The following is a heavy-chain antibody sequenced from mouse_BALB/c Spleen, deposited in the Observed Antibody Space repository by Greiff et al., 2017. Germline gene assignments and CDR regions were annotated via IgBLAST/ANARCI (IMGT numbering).Heavy chain of an antibody. Sequence: LQQSGSELVRPGASVKLSCKASGYTFTSYWMHWVKQRPGQGLEWIGNIYPGSGSTNYDEKFKGKATLTVDTSSSTAYMQPSSLTSEDSAVYYCITKSPGRYDRGAWFAYWGQGTLVTVSA. CDR1: GYTFTSYW. J-gene: IGHJ3*01. CDR3: ITKSPGRYDRGAWFAY. V-gene: IGHV1S22*01. D-gene: IGHD2-14*01. CDR2: IYPGSGST.